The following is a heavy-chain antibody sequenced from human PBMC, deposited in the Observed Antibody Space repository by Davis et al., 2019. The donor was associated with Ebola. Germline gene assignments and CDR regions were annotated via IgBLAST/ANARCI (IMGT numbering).Heavy chain of an antibody. D-gene: IGHD6-13*01. CDR1: GGTFSSYA. CDR2: IIPILGIA. CDR3: ARDDGSSWYGPAYYYYYGMDV. J-gene: IGHJ6*02. V-gene: IGHV1-69*04. Sequence: SVKVSCKASGGTFSSYAISWVRQAPGQGLEWMGRIIPILGIANYAQKFQGRVTITADKSTSTAYMELNSLRSEDTAVYYCARDDGSSWYGPAYYYYYGMDVWGQGTTVTVSS.